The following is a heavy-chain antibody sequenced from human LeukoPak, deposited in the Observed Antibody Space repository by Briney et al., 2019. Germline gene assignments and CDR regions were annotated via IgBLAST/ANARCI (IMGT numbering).Heavy chain of an antibody. CDR3: TSEPDEDIVVVPAAYP. D-gene: IGHD2-2*01. CDR2: IRSKAYGGTT. Sequence: GGSLRLSCTAFGFTFGDYAMSWVRQAPGKGLEWVGFIRSKAYGGTTEYAASVKGRFTISRDDSKSIAYLQMNSLKTEDTTVYYCTSEPDEDIVVVPAAYPWGQGTLVTVSS. J-gene: IGHJ5*02. V-gene: IGHV3-49*04. CDR1: GFTFGDYA.